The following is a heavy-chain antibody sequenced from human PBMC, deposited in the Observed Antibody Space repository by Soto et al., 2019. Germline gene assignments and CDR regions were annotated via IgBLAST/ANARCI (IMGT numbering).Heavy chain of an antibody. CDR1: GGTFSSYA. V-gene: IGHV1-69*01. CDR2: IIPIFGTA. Sequence: QVQLVQSGAEVKKPGSSVKVSCKASGGTFSSYAISWVRQAPGQGLEWMGGIIPIFGTANYAQKFQGRVRITADESTSTAYMELSSLRSEDTAVYYCAVIDCSGGSCYVLGYYYYGMDVWGQGTTVTVSS. D-gene: IGHD2-15*01. J-gene: IGHJ6*02. CDR3: AVIDCSGGSCYVLGYYYYGMDV.